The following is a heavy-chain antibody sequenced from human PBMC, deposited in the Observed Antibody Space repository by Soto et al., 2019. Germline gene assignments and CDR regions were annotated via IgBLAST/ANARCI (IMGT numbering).Heavy chain of an antibody. CDR3: ARDPALGLNWFDP. CDR2: ISSSGSTI. Sequence: GSLRLSCAASGFTFSDYYMSWIRQAPGKGLEWVSYISSSGSTIYYADSVKGRFTISRDNAKNSLYLQMNSLRAEDTAVYYCARDPALGLNWFDPWGQGTLVTVSS. V-gene: IGHV3-11*04. J-gene: IGHJ5*02. CDR1: GFTFSDYY.